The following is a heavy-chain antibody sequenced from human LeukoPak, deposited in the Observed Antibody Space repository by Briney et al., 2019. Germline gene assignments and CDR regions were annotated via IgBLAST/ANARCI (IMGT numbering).Heavy chain of an antibody. J-gene: IGHJ6*04. CDR1: GYTFIDYY. CDR2: INPKSGGT. D-gene: IGHD1-26*01. Sequence: ASVKVSCKASGYTFIDYYMQWVRQAPGQGLEWMGWINPKSGGTKYAQKFHGRVTMTRDSSISTAYMEVSRLRSDDTAVYYCAKSPVGLKVGGALYFYGMDLWGKGTTVTIST. V-gene: IGHV1-2*02. CDR3: AKSPVGLKVGGALYFYGMDL.